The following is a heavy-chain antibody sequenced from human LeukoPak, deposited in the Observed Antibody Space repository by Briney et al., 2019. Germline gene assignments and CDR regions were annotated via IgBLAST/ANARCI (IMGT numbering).Heavy chain of an antibody. J-gene: IGHJ4*02. CDR3: AREMTTVTD. CDR2: IYYSGST. Sequence: SETLSLTCTVSGGSISSYYWSWIWQPPGKGLEWIGYIYYSGSTNYNPSLKSRVTISVDTSKNQFSLKLSSVTAADTAVYYCAREMTTVTDWGQGTLVTVSS. D-gene: IGHD4-17*01. V-gene: IGHV4-59*01. CDR1: GGSISSYY.